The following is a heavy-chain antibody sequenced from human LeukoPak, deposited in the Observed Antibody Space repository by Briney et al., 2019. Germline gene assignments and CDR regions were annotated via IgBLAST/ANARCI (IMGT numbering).Heavy chain of an antibody. CDR3: ARDLFREEPNVSDY. CDR1: GGTFSSYA. J-gene: IGHJ4*02. CDR2: INPNSGGT. D-gene: IGHD1-26*01. V-gene: IGHV1-2*02. Sequence: GASVKVSCKASGGTFSSYAISWVRQAPGQGLEWMGWINPNSGGTNYAQKFQGRVTMTRDTSISTAYMELSRLRSDDTAVYYCARDLFREEPNVSDYWGQGTLVTVSS.